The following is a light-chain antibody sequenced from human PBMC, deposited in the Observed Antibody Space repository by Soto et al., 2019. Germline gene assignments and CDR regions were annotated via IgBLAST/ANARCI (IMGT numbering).Light chain of an antibody. CDR3: QETYTLTWT. CDR2: AAS. J-gene: IGKJ1*01. Sequence: DIQMTQSPSSLSASVGERVTLTCRASQTISSHLNWYQHKAGTAPKLLIYAASGFQSAVPSRFSGSGSGTDFTLTISSLQPEDFATYYCQETYTLTWTFGPGTKVEIK. V-gene: IGKV1-39*01. CDR1: QTISSH.